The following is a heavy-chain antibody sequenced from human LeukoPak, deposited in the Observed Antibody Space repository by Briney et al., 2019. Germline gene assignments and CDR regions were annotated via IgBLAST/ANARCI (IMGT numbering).Heavy chain of an antibody. D-gene: IGHD6-19*01. V-gene: IGHV3-48*01. Sequence: PGGSLRLPCAASGFTFSSYSMNWVRQAPGKGLEWVSYISSSSSTIYYADSVKGRFTISRDNAKNSLYLQMNSLRAEDTAVYYCASIGTVAGTVDWGQGTLVTVSS. CDR1: GFTFSSYS. J-gene: IGHJ4*02. CDR3: ASIGTVAGTVD. CDR2: ISSSSSTI.